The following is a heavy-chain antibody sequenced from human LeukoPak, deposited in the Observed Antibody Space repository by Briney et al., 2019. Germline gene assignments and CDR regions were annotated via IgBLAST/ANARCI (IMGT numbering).Heavy chain of an antibody. CDR3: TTSPDGDLYYYYYYMDV. V-gene: IGHV3-15*01. D-gene: IGHD4-17*01. CDR1: GFTFSNAW. Sequence: GGSLRLSCAASGFTFSNAWMSWVRQAPGKGLEWVGRIKSKTDGGTTDYAAPVKGRFTISRDDSKNTRYLQMNSLKTADTAVYYCTTSPDGDLYYYYYYMDVWGKGTTVTVSS. J-gene: IGHJ6*03. CDR2: IKSKTDGGTT.